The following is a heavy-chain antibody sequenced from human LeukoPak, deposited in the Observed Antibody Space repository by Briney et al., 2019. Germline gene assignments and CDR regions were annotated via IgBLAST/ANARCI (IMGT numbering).Heavy chain of an antibody. D-gene: IGHD6-13*01. Sequence: GGSLRLSCAASGFTFSSYSMNWVRQAPGKGLEWISGINWNGGSTGYADSVKGRFTISRDNAKNSLYLQMNSLRAEDTALYYCARRPAAGRKYFDYWGQGTLVTVSS. CDR2: INWNGGST. V-gene: IGHV3-20*04. CDR3: ARRPAAGRKYFDY. J-gene: IGHJ4*02. CDR1: GFTFSSYS.